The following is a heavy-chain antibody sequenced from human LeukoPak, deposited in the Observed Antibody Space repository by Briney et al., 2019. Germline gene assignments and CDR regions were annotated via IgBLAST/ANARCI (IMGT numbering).Heavy chain of an antibody. CDR3: AREDSGWYVDY. D-gene: IGHD6-19*01. J-gene: IGHJ4*02. CDR1: GGTFSRYA. V-gene: IGHV1-2*02. CDR2: INPNSAGT. Sequence: ASVTVSCKASGGTFSRYAISWVRQAPGQGGEWMGWINPNSAGTNYAQKFEGRVTMTRDTSISTAYMELSRLRSDDTAVYYCAREDSGWYVDYWGQGTLVTVSS.